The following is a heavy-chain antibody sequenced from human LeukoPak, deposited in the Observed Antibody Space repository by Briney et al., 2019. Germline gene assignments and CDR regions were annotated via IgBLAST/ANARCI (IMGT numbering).Heavy chain of an antibody. Sequence: PGGSLRLSCAASGFTFSSYAMSWVRQAPGKGLEWVSAISGSGGSTYYADSVKGRFTTSRDNSKNTLYLQMNSLRAEDTAVYYCAKLPNNYYDSSGYYPDWGQGTLVTVSS. V-gene: IGHV3-23*01. D-gene: IGHD3-22*01. CDR1: GFTFSSYA. J-gene: IGHJ4*02. CDR2: ISGSGGST. CDR3: AKLPNNYYDSSGYYPD.